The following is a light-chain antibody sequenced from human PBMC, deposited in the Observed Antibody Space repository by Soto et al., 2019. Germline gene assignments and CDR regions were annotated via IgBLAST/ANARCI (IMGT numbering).Light chain of an antibody. CDR1: SSDVGGYNS. Sequence: QSALTQPASVSGSPGQSITISCTGTSSDVGGYNSVSWYQQHPGKAPKLMIYDVSNRPSGLSNRFSGSKSGNTASLTISGLQAEDEADYYCDSYTSDDTRVFGTGTKLTVL. V-gene: IGLV2-14*01. CDR2: DVS. J-gene: IGLJ1*01. CDR3: DSYTSDDTRV.